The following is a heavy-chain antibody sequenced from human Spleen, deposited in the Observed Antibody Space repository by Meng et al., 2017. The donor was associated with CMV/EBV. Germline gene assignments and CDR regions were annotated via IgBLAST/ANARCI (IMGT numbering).Heavy chain of an antibody. CDR3: ARDPGRGWFGNDF. Sequence: ASVKVSCKASGYTFTGHYMHWVRQAPGQGLEWMGWINPINGGTNYVQKFQGRVTMTRDTSINTAYMELNRLRSDDTAVYYCARDPGRGWFGNDFWGQGTLVTVSS. CDR1: GYTFTGHY. D-gene: IGHD6-19*01. J-gene: IGHJ4*02. CDR2: INPINGGT. V-gene: IGHV1-2*02.